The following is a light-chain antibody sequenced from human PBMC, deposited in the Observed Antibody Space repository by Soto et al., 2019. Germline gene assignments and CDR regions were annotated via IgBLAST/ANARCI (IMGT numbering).Light chain of an antibody. V-gene: IGKV1-5*03. J-gene: IGKJ1*01. CDR3: QHYNSYSEA. CDR1: QTISSW. Sequence: DIQMTQSPSILSGSVGDRVTITCRASQTISSWLAWYQQKPGKAPKLLIYKASTLKSGVPSRFSGSGSGTEFTLTISSLQPDDFATYYCQHYNSYSEAFGQGTKVKLK. CDR2: KAS.